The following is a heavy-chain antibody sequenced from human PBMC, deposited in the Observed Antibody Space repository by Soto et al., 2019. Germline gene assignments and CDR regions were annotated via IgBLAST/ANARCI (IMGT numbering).Heavy chain of an antibody. CDR1: GGTFNSDT. D-gene: IGHD2-2*02. CDR3: ATLVPAPIKLYPRLGWFDP. CDR2: IIPISDTA. Sequence: ASVKVSCKASGGTFNSDTITWVRQAPGQGLEWMGGIIPISDTAHYAQSFQGRVTITADESTSTVYMELSSLRSEDTAIYYCATLVPAPIKLYPRLGWFDPWGQGTLVTVSS. V-gene: IGHV1-69*13. J-gene: IGHJ5*02.